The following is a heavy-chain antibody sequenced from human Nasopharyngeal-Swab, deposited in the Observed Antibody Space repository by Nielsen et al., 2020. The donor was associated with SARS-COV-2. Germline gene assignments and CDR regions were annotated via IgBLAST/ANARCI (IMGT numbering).Heavy chain of an antibody. D-gene: IGHD5-24*01. CDR2: VSGSYSGI. Sequence: GGSLRLSCAASGFTFSDYTMSWIRQAPGKGLEYISSVSGSYSGIYYADSLQGRLTISRDNAKNSLYLQMNSLRAEDTAVYYCAGSGDGYNSAHLDYWGQGTLVTVSS. V-gene: IGHV3-11*01. CDR1: GFTFSDYT. CDR3: AGSGDGYNSAHLDY. J-gene: IGHJ4*02.